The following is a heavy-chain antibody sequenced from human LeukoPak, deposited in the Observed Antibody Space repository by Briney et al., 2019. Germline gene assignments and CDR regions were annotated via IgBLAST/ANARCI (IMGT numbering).Heavy chain of an antibody. CDR2: IYTSGST. CDR1: GGSISSGSYY. CDR3: ARSSSYDFWSGYPTYYYYYMDV. J-gene: IGHJ6*03. Sequence: SETLSLTCTVSGGSISSGSYYWSWIRQPAGKGLERIGRIYTSGSTNYNPSLKSRVTISVDTSKNQFSLRLSSVTAADTAVYYCARSSSYDFWSGYPTYYYYYMDVWGKGTTVTVSS. D-gene: IGHD3-3*01. V-gene: IGHV4-61*02.